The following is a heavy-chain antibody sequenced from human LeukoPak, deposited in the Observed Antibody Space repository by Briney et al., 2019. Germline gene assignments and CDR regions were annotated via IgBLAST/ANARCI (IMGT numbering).Heavy chain of an antibody. CDR2: IYYSGST. J-gene: IGHJ4*02. CDR1: GGSISSSTYY. V-gene: IGHV4-31*03. D-gene: IGHD3-22*01. Sequence: SETLSLTCTVSGGSISSSTYYWGWIRRPPGKGLEWIGYIYYSGSTYYNPSLKSRVTISVDTSKNQFSLKLSSVTAADTAVYYCARGALSDYYDSSGPLDYWGQGTLVTVSS. CDR3: ARGALSDYYDSSGPLDY.